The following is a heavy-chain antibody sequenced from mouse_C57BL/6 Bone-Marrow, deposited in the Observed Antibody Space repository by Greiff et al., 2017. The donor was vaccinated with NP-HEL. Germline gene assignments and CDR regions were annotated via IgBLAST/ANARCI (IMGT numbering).Heavy chain of an antibody. CDR1: GFTFSDYY. CDR3: ARRDYYGRDYYAMDY. Sequence: EVQLVESGGGLVQPGGSLKLSCAASGFTFSDYYMYWVRQTPEKRLEWVAYISNGGGSTYYPDTVKGRFTISRDNAKNTLYLQISRLKSEDTAMYYCARRDYYGRDYYAMDYWGQGTSVTVSS. D-gene: IGHD1-1*01. CDR2: ISNGGGST. J-gene: IGHJ4*01. V-gene: IGHV5-12*01.